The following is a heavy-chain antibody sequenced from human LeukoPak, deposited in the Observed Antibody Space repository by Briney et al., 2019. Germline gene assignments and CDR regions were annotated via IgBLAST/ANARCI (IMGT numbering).Heavy chain of an antibody. CDR3: ARSLGTYWGKDFLNWFDP. CDR2: INPNSGNT. CDR1: AYTFTGYY. Sequence: ASVKVSCKASAYTFTGYYVHWVRQAPGQGLEWMGWINPNSGNTGYTQKFQGRVTMTRNTSLNTAFMELISLKSEDTAIYYCARSLGTYWGKDFLNWFDPWGQGTLVTVSS. V-gene: IGHV1-8*02. J-gene: IGHJ5*02. D-gene: IGHD3-16*01.